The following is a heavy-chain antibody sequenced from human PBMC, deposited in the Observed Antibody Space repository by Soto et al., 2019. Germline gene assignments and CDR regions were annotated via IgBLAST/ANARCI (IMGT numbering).Heavy chain of an antibody. Sequence: ALCGGSVRAPDWWNWVRQSPDKGLEWIAEVHISGHSNYNPSLRSRVSVSIDSSKNQFYLNLNSVTAADTAIYYCARVRQGCSANNCYFDPWGQGTQVTISS. CDR2: VHISGHS. V-gene: IGHV4-4*02. CDR3: ARVRQGCSANNCYFDP. CDR1: GGSVRAPDW. D-gene: IGHD1-1*01. J-gene: IGHJ5*01.